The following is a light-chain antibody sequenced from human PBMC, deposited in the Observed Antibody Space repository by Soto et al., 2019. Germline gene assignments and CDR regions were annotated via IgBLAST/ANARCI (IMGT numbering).Light chain of an antibody. CDR1: QSVSNNY. J-gene: IGKJ1*01. Sequence: EIVLTQSPGTLSLSPGERATLSCRASQSVSNNYLAWYQQKPGQAPRLRIYGASNRATGIPDRFSGSWSGTDFALTSSRLEPEDFAVYYCQQYGTSGTYGQGTKVEIK. CDR3: QQYGTSGT. CDR2: GAS. V-gene: IGKV3-20*01.